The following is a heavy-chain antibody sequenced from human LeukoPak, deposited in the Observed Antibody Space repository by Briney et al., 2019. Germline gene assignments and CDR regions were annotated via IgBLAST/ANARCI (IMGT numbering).Heavy chain of an antibody. CDR2: FDPEDGET. V-gene: IGHV1-24*01. CDR3: ATTLPPTYDITDF. CDR1: GYTLTELS. Sequence: ASVKVSCKVSGYTLTELSMHWVRQAPGKGLEWMGGFDPEDGETIYAQKFQGRVTMAEDTSTDTAYMELSSLRSEDTAVCYCATTLPPTYDITDFWGRGTLVTVSS. D-gene: IGHD3-9*01. J-gene: IGHJ4*02.